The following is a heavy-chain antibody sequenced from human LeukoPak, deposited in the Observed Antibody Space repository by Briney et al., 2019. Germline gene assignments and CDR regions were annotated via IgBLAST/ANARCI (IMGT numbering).Heavy chain of an antibody. V-gene: IGHV4-59*01. CDR1: GGSISSYY. CDR3: ARKSGRLGFDY. Sequence: KPSETLSLICTVSGGSISSYYWSWIRQPPGKGLEWIGYIYYSGSTNYNPSLKSRVTISVDTSKNQFSLKLSSVIGADTAMYYCARKSGRLGFDYWGQGTLVTVSS. CDR2: IYYSGST. D-gene: IGHD3-3*01. J-gene: IGHJ4*02.